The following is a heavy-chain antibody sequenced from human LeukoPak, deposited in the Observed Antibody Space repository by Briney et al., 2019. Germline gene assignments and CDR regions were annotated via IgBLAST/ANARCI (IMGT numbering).Heavy chain of an antibody. Sequence: GGSLRLSCAVSGFTVSSNYMSWVRQAPGKGLEWVSVIYSGGSTYYADSVKGRFTISRDNSKNTLYLQMNSLRAEDTAVYYCARGAMVRGVITFYYYYYMDVWGKGTTVTISS. CDR2: IYSGGST. CDR1: GFTVSSNY. J-gene: IGHJ6*03. V-gene: IGHV3-53*01. CDR3: ARGAMVRGVITFYYYYYMDV. D-gene: IGHD3-10*01.